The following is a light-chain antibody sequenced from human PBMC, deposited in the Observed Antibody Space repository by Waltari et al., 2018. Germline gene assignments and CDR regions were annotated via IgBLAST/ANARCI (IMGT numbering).Light chain of an antibody. V-gene: IGLV1-44*01. CDR2: NNN. CDR1: NSNIGGNS. CDR3: AVWDDSLGGV. J-gene: IGLJ3*02. Sequence: QSVLTQPPPVSGTPGQRVPIACSGSNSNIGGNSVNWYQQLPGTAPKLLIYNNNQGPSGVPDRFSASKSGTSASLAITGLQSEDDAYYYCAVWDDSLGGVFGGGTKLTVL.